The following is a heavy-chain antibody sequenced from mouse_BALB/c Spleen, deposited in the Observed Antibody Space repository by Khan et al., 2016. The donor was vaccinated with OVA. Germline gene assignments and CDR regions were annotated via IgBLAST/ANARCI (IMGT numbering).Heavy chain of an antibody. J-gene: IGHJ4*01. V-gene: IGHV9-3-1*01. CDR1: GFTFTNYG. CDR3: ARVEYSGTMDC. Sequence: QIQLVQSGPELKKPGETVQISCKASGFTFTNYGMNWVKQAPGKGLKWMGWINTYTGEPTFADDFKGRFAFSLETSASTAYLQINSLKNEDTATYFDARVEYSGTMDCWGQGTSVTVSS. D-gene: IGHD3-1*01. CDR2: INTYTGEP.